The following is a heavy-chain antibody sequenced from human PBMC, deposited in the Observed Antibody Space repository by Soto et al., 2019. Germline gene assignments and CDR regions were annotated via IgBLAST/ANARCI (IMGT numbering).Heavy chain of an antibody. V-gene: IGHV4-30-4*01. D-gene: IGHD6-25*01. CDR2: ISYSGST. CDR1: GCSISSSHYY. CDR3: ARDPDAAPDF. J-gene: IGHJ4*02. Sequence: SETLSLTCTFSGCSISSSHYYWSWIRQPPGKGLEWIGYISYSGSTYYNPSLESRLTMSIDTSKSQFYLKLSSVSAADTAMYFCARDPDAAPDFWGQGTLVTVPQ.